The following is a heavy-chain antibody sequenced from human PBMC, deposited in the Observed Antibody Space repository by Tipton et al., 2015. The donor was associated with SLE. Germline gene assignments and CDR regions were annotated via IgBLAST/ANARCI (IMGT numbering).Heavy chain of an antibody. CDR3: ARDRVYLDY. V-gene: IGHV3-33*08. CDR2: IWYDGSNK. D-gene: IGHD6-13*01. CDR1: GFTFGSYA. J-gene: IGHJ4*02. Sequence: SLRLSCVGSGFTFGSYAMNWVRQAPGKGLEWVAVIWYDGSNKYYADSVKGRFTISRDTSNNTLYLQMNSLRAEDTAVYYCARDRVYLDYWGQGTLVTVSS.